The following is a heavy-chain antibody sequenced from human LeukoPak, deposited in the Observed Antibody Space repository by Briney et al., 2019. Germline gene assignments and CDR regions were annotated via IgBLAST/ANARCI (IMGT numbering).Heavy chain of an antibody. J-gene: IGHJ2*01. CDR3: AKDGGYCSSTSCYYWYFDL. V-gene: IGHV3-30*02. CDR2: IRYDGSNK. Sequence: PGESLRLSCAASGFTFSSYAMHWVRQAPGKGLEWVAFIRYDGSNKYYADSVKGRFTISRDNSKNTLYLQMNSLRAEDTAVYYCAKDGGYCSSTSCYYWYFDLWGRGTLVTVSS. D-gene: IGHD2-2*01. CDR1: GFTFSSYA.